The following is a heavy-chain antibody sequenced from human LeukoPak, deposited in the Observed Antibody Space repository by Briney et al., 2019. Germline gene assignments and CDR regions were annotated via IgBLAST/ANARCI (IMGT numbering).Heavy chain of an antibody. D-gene: IGHD4-17*01. CDR2: IRYDGSYN. J-gene: IGHJ4*02. CDR1: GFTFSSSS. CDR3: AKARTTVTPFDY. V-gene: IGHV3-30*02. Sequence: RGSLRLSCAASGFTFSSSSMHWVRQAPGKGLEWVAFIRYDGSYNHYADSVKGRFTISTDSSKKTLYLQMNSLSVEDTAVYYCAKARTTVTPFDYWGQGTLVTVSS.